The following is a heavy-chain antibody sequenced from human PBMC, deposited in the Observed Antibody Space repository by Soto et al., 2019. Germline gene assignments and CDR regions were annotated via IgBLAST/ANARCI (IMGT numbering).Heavy chain of an antibody. CDR2: IYWNDDK. CDR1: GFSLSTSGVG. Sequence: QITLKESGPTLVNPTQTLTLTCTFSGFSLSTSGVGVGWIRQPPGKALEWLALIYWNDDKRYSPSLKSRLTITKDTSKNQVVLTMTNMDPVDTATYYCAHTYYYDSSGYYWYWGQGTLVTVSS. J-gene: IGHJ4*02. D-gene: IGHD3-22*01. V-gene: IGHV2-5*01. CDR3: AHTYYYDSSGYYWY.